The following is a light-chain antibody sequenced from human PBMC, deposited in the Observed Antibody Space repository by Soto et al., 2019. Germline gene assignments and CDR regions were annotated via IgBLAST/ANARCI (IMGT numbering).Light chain of an antibody. CDR2: ASS. CDR3: QLYGISPH. J-gene: IGKJ5*01. V-gene: IGKV3-20*01. Sequence: EIVLTQSPGTLSLSPGERATLSCKTSQSRGSNFLAWYQHKPGQAPRLLIYASSNRATGIPDRFSGSASGTDFSLTIHRLEREDFAVYYCQLYGISPHFGLGTRLEIK. CDR1: QSRGSNF.